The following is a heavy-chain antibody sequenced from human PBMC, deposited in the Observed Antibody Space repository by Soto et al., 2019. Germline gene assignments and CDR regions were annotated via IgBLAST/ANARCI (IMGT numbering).Heavy chain of an antibody. D-gene: IGHD2-21*02. Sequence: QLQLQESGPRLVKPSETLSLTCTASGGSISSSSYYWGWVRQPLGKGLEWIGSMHFSGSTYHNPSLKSRVILSGDTSKNQFSLKLTSVTVADTAVYYCAIEGAEVTANWFGPWGQGALVTVSS. CDR2: MHFSGST. V-gene: IGHV4-39*02. CDR1: GGSISSSSYY. CDR3: AIEGAEVTANWFGP. J-gene: IGHJ5*02.